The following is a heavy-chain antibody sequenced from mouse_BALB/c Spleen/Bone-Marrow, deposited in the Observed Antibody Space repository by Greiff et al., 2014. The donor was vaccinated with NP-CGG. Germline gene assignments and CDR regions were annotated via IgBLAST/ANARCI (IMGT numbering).Heavy chain of an antibody. CDR1: GYTFTNYW. J-gene: IGHJ3*01. CDR3: ARGYQRILAY. V-gene: IGHV1-7*01. Sequence: VQLQQSGAELAKPGASVKMSCKASGYTFTNYWMHWVKQRPGQGLEWIGYINPSTGYTEYNQKFKDKATLTADKSSSTAYMQLSSLTSEDPAVYYCARGYQRILAYWGQGTLVTVSA. CDR2: INPSTGYT.